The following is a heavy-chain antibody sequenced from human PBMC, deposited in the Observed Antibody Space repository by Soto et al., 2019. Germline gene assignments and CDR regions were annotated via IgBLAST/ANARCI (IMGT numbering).Heavy chain of an antibody. D-gene: IGHD2-21*02. J-gene: IGHJ6*01. Sequence: SXSLSLTCAISGDSVSSNSAAWNWIRQSPSRGLEWLGRTYYRSKWYNDYAVSVKSRITINPDTSKNQFSLQLNSVTPEDTAVYYCARGTTAIPVYSYYGMEVWGQATTVIVS. CDR2: TYYRSKWYN. V-gene: IGHV6-1*01. CDR1: GDSVSSNSAA. CDR3: ARGTTAIPVYSYYGMEV.